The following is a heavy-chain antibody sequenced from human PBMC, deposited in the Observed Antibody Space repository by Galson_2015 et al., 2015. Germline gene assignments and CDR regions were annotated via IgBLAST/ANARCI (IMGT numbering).Heavy chain of an antibody. CDR1: GFTFSSYW. V-gene: IGHV3-7*01. CDR3: ARDSSGYYGVEGGDFDY. D-gene: IGHD3-22*01. J-gene: IGHJ4*02. CDR2: IKRDGSEK. Sequence: SLRLSCAASGFTFSSYWMSWVRQAPGKGLEWVANIKRDGSEKYYVDSVKGRFTISRDNAKNSLYLQMNSLRAEDTAVYYCARDSSGYYGVEGGDFDYWGQGTLVTVSS.